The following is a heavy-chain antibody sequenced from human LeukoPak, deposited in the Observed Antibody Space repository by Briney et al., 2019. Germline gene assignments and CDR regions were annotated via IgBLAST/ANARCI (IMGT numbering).Heavy chain of an antibody. CDR2: IKTKTDGGTT. V-gene: IGHV3-15*01. CDR1: GFTFSSYA. CDR3: TKRTGTGGVDY. J-gene: IGHJ4*02. Sequence: GGSLRLSCAASGFTFSSYAMSWVRQAPGKGLEWVGRIKTKTDGGTTECAAPVKGRFSISRDDSKNTLYLQMSSLQTEDTAVYYCTKRTGTGGVDYWGQGTLVTVSS. D-gene: IGHD1-7*01.